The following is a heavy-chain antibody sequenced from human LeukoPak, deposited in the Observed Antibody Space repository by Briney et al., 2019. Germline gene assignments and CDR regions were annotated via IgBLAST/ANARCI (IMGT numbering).Heavy chain of an antibody. Sequence: SETLSLTCTVSGYSISSGYYWGWIRQPPGKGLEWIGSIYHSGSTYYNPSLKSRVTISVDTSKNQFSLKLSSVTAADTAVYYCARGRWLQLGDYLDYWGQGTLVTVSS. V-gene: IGHV4-38-2*02. CDR2: IYHSGST. D-gene: IGHD5-24*01. J-gene: IGHJ4*02. CDR1: GYSISSGYY. CDR3: ARGRWLQLGDYLDY.